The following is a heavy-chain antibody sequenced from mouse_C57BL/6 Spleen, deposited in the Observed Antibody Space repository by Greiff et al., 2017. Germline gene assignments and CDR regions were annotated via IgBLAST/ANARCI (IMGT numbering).Heavy chain of an antibody. Sequence: VQLQQPGAELVRPGASVTLSCKASGYTFTDYEMHWVKQTPMHGLEWIGAIDPETGGTAYNQKFKGKAILTADKSSSTAYMELRSLTSEDSAVYYCTRSAAGTGWGQGTTLTVSS. CDR1: GYTFTDYE. J-gene: IGHJ2*01. CDR2: IDPETGGT. CDR3: TRSAAGTG. V-gene: IGHV1-15*01. D-gene: IGHD4-1*01.